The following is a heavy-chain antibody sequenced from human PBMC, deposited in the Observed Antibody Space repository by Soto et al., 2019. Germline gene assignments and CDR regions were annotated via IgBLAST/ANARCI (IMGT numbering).Heavy chain of an antibody. CDR1: GGSISSYY. CDR3: ARHGYSGYDFGFYYYYYYMDV. Sequence: SETLSLTCTFSGGSISSYYWSWIRQPTGKGLEWIGYIYYSGSTNYNPSLKSRVTISVDTSKNQFSLKLSSVTAADTAVYYCARHGYSGYDFGFYYYYYYMDVWGKGTTVTVSS. V-gene: IGHV4-59*08. D-gene: IGHD5-12*01. CDR2: IYYSGST. J-gene: IGHJ6*03.